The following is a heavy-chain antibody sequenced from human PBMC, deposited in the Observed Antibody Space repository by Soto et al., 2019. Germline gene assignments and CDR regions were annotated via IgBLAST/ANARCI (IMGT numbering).Heavy chain of an antibody. CDR2: INSDGSST. CDR1: GFTFSSYW. Sequence: EVQLVESGGGLVQPGGSLRLSCAASGFTFSSYWMHWVRQAPGKGLVWVSRINSDGSSTSYADSVKGRFTISRDNAKNTLYLQMNSLRAEDTAVYYCARDIYYYDSSGSTDAFDYWGQGTLVTVSS. V-gene: IGHV3-74*01. D-gene: IGHD3-22*01. J-gene: IGHJ4*02. CDR3: ARDIYYYDSSGSTDAFDY.